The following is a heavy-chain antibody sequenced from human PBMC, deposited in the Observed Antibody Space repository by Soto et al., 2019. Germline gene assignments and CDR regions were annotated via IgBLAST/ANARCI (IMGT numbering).Heavy chain of an antibody. V-gene: IGHV4-30-4*01. Sequence: SEPLSLTCTVSGGSISRGDHYWCWIRQPPGKGLEWIGYIYYSGSTYYNPSLKSRVTISVDTSKNQFSLKLSSVTAADTAVYYCAREVHYSYYYDTRWFDPSGQGTLVTVSS. J-gene: IGHJ5*02. D-gene: IGHD3-22*01. CDR1: GGSISRGDHY. CDR3: AREVHYSYYYDTRWFDP. CDR2: IYYSGST.